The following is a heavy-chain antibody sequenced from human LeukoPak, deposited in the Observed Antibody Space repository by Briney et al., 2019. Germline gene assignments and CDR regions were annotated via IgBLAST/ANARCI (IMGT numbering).Heavy chain of an antibody. CDR2: INHSGST. J-gene: IGHJ6*02. V-gene: IGHV4-34*01. CDR1: GGSFSGYY. D-gene: IGHD2-15*01. CDR3: ARHVHCSGGSCYRYGMDG. Sequence: PSETLSLTCAVYGGSFSGYYWSWIRQPPGKGLEWIGEINHSGSTNYNPSLKSRVTISVDTSKNQFSLKLSSVTAADTAVYYCARHVHCSGGSCYRYGMDGWGQGTTVTVSS.